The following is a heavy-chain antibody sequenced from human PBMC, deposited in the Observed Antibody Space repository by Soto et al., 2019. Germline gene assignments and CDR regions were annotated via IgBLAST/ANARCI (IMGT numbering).Heavy chain of an antibody. CDR1: GFTFSNAW. Sequence: EVQLVESGGGLVKPGGSLRLSCAASGFTFSNAWMSWVRQAPGKGLEWVGRIKSKTDGGTTDYAAPVKGRFTISRDDSKNTLYLQMNSLKTEDTAVYYCTTDRGGEIDGYNLPWYYWGQGTLVTVSS. J-gene: IGHJ4*02. V-gene: IGHV3-15*01. CDR2: IKSKTDGGTT. D-gene: IGHD5-12*01. CDR3: TTDRGGEIDGYNLPWYY.